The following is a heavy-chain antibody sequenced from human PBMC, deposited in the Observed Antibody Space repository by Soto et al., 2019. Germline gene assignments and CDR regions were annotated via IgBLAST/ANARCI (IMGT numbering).Heavy chain of an antibody. CDR3: ARHVYYDVLKKNY. J-gene: IGHJ4*02. CDR1: GYNFAHYW. CDR2: IYPGNSDT. Sequence: PGESLNISCKGSGYNFAHYWIGWVRQMPGKGLEWMGIIYPGNSDTRYSPSFQGQVTISADTSISTAYLEWSSLKASDTAIYYCARHVYYDVLKKNYWGQGTLVTVSS. D-gene: IGHD3-9*01. V-gene: IGHV5-51*01.